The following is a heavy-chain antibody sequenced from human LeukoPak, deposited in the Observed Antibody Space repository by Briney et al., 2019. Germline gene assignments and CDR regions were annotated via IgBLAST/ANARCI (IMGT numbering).Heavy chain of an antibody. CDR2: INPSGGST. V-gene: IGHV1-46*01. J-gene: IGHJ4*02. D-gene: IGHD3-22*01. CDR3: ARDRYDHDSSGYYEF. Sequence: ASVKVSCKASGYIITSYYMHWVRQAPGQGLEWMGIINPSGGSTSYAQKFQGRVTMTRDTSKNQVSLKLTSVTTADTAVYYCARDRYDHDSSGYYEFWGQGTLVTVSS. CDR1: GYIITSYY.